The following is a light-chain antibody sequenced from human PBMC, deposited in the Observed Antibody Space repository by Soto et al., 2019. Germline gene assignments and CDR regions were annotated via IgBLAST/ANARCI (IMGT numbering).Light chain of an antibody. J-gene: IGLJ2*01. Sequence: QSALTQPASVSGSPGQSITISCTGSSSDIVYSFVFSYQQHPGKAPKLIIYGVINRPSGVSNRFSGSNSDNTASLTISGLQAEDEADYYCSSYTGSTSLVFGGGTKLTVL. V-gene: IGLV2-14*03. CDR3: SSYTGSTSLV. CDR1: SSDIVYSF. CDR2: GVI.